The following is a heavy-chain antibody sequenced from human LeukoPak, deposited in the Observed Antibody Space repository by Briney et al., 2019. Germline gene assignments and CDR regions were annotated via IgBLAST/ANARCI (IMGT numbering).Heavy chain of an antibody. CDR2: IYYSGST. V-gene: IGHV4-59*11. CDR3: ARAGVTMIVVDAFDI. Sequence: PSETLSLTCTVSGDSISSHYWSWIRQPPGKGLEWIGYIYYSGSTNYNPSLKSRVTMSVDTSKNQFSLKLSSVTAADTAVYYCARAGVTMIVVDAFDIWGQGTMVTVSS. J-gene: IGHJ3*02. D-gene: IGHD3-22*01. CDR1: GDSISSHY.